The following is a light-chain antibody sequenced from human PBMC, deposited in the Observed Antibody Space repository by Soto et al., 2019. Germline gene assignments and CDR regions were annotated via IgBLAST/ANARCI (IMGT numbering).Light chain of an antibody. CDR3: QHYYSYSEA. J-gene: IGKJ1*01. CDR2: KAS. Sequence: DIQMTQSPSTLSGSVGDRVTITCRASQTISSWLAWYQQKPGKAPKLLIYKASTLKSGVPSRFSGRGFGTEFTLTISSPEADYFATYYCQHYYSYSEAFGQGTKVDIK. V-gene: IGKV1-5*03. CDR1: QTISSW.